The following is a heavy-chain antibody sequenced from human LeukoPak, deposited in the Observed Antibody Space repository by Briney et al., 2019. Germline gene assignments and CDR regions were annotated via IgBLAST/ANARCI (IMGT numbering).Heavy chain of an antibody. D-gene: IGHD6-13*01. CDR1: GYTFTGYY. CDR3: ARELIAAAGRTNWFDP. Sequence: GASVKVSCKASGYTFTGYYMHWVRQAPGQGLEWMGWINPNSGGTNYAQKFQGRVTMTRVTSISTAYMELSRLRSDDTAVYYCARELIAAAGRTNWFDPWGQGTLVTVSS. V-gene: IGHV1-2*02. CDR2: INPNSGGT. J-gene: IGHJ5*02.